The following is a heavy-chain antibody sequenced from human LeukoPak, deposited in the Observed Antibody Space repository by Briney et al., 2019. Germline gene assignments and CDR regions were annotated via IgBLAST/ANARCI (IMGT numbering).Heavy chain of an antibody. CDR2: IEQDGSDK. CDR1: GFTFSNYW. J-gene: IGHJ4*02. Sequence: PGGSLRLSCTVSGFTFSNYWMSWVRQAPGKGLEWVANIEQDGSDKYYVDSVKGRFAISRDNAKNSLYLQMNSLRAEDTAVYYCARDKEVGATRLDYWGQGTLVTVSS. V-gene: IGHV3-7*01. CDR3: ARDKEVGATRLDY. D-gene: IGHD1-26*01.